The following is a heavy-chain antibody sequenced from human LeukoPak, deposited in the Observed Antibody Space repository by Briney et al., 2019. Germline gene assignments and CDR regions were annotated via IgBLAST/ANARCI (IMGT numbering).Heavy chain of an antibody. J-gene: IGHJ4*02. Sequence: GGTLRLSCAASGFTFSNAWMSWVRQAPGKGLEWVGRIKSKTDGGTTDYAAPVKGRFTISRDDSKNTLYLQMNSLKTEDTAVYYCTTDGAYYYDSSGYYVPDYWGQGTLVTVSS. CDR3: TTDGAYYYDSSGYYVPDY. CDR2: IKSKTDGGTT. D-gene: IGHD3-22*01. V-gene: IGHV3-15*01. CDR1: GFTFSNAW.